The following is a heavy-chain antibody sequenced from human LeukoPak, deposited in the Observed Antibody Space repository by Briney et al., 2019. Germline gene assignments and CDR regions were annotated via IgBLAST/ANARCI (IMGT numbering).Heavy chain of an antibody. CDR1: GFIFSNAW. J-gene: IGHJ4*02. CDR3: AKQSNNHYYQKASDY. CDR2: IKSKRQGGTR. D-gene: IGHD1-26*01. V-gene: IGHV3-15*01. Sequence: PGGSLRLSCAASGFIFSNAWMNWVRQPPGKGLEWVGRIKSKRQGGTRDYAAPVKGRFSISRDDSQNTLYLQMNSLRAEDTAVYFCAKQSNNHYYQKASDYWGQGTLVTVSS.